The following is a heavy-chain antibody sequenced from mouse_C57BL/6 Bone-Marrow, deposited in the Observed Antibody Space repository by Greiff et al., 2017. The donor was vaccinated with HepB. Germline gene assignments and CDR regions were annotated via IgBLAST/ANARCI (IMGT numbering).Heavy chain of an antibody. V-gene: IGHV7-1*01. J-gene: IGHJ1*03. CDR3: ARDARYGYWYSDV. D-gene: IGHD1-1*01. CDR1: GFTFSDFY. CDR2: SRNKANDYTT. Sequence: EVKLVESGGGLVQSGRSLRLSCATSGFTFSDFYMEWVRQAPGKGLEWIAASRNKANDYTTEYSASVKGRFIVSRDTSQSILYLQMNALRAEDTAIYYCARDARYGYWYSDVWGTGTTVTVSS.